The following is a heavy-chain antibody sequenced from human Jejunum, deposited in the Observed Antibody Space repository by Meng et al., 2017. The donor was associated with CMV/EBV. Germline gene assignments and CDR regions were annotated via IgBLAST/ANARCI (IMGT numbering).Heavy chain of an antibody. V-gene: IGHV5-51*01. J-gene: IGHJ6*02. CDR1: FW. CDR3: ARVVVTATPGFYYYSGVDV. D-gene: IGHD2-15*01. CDR2: IYPGDSDI. Sequence: FWIGWVRHMPGRVLDWMRIIYPGDSDIIYGPSFHGQVTISADKSLSTAYLHWSSLKASDTAMYYCARVVVTATPGFYYYSGVDVWGQGTTVTVSS.